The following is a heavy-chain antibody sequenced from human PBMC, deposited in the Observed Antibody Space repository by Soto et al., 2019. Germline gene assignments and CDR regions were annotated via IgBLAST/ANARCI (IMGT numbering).Heavy chain of an antibody. V-gene: IGHV1-69*02. Sequence: QVQLVQSGAEVRKPGSSVKVSCKASGDTFSFYTINWVRQAPGLGPEWMGRVNPIVSMSNYAQKFQGRVTITADKTTNTAYVQLSSLRSEDIAIDYCAASYGSGYRAFDYGGQGALVTVSS. CDR2: VNPIVSMS. CDR3: AASYGSGYRAFDY. J-gene: IGHJ4*02. CDR1: GDTFSFYT. D-gene: IGHD3-10*01.